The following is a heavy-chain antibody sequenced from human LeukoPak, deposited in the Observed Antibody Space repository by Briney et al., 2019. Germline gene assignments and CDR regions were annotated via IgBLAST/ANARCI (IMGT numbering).Heavy chain of an antibody. CDR3: ARDLPYCSSTSCYILRTYYYYGMDV. J-gene: IGHJ6*02. V-gene: IGHV3-7*01. D-gene: IGHD2-2*02. CDR2: IKQDGSEK. CDR1: GFTFSSYW. Sequence: PGGSLRLSCAASGFTFSSYWMSWVRQAPGKGLEWVANIKQDGSEKYYVDSVKGQFTISRDNAKNSLYLQMNSLRAEDTAVYYCARDLPYCSSTSCYILRTYYYYGMDVWGQGTTVTVSS.